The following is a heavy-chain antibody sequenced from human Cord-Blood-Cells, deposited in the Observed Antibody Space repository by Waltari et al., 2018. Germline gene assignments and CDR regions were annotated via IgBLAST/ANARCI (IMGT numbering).Heavy chain of an antibody. D-gene: IGHD1-26*01. V-gene: IGHV1-2*04. CDR2: INPNSGGT. J-gene: IGHJ4*02. Sequence: QVQLVQSGAEVKKPGASVKVSCKASGYTVTGYYMPWVRKAPGQGLEWMGWINPNSGGTNYAQKFQGWVTMTRDTSISTAYMELSRLRSDDTAVYYCARDGSGGYEQVFDYWGQGTLVTVSS. CDR1: GYTVTGYY. CDR3: ARDGSGGYEQVFDY.